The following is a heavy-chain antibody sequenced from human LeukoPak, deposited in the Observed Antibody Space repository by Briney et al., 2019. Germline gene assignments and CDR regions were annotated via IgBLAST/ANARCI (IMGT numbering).Heavy chain of an antibody. J-gene: IGHJ6*03. CDR2: IIPIFGTA. D-gene: IGHD6-13*01. CDR3: ARGPVFSSSWDGYYYYMDV. CDR1: GGTFSSYA. Sequence: GSSVKVSCKASGGTFSSYAISWVRQAPGQGLEWMGGIIPIFGTANYVQKFQGRVTITADESTSTAYMELSSLRSEDTAVYYCARGPVFSSSWDGYYYYMDVWGKGTTVTVSS. V-gene: IGHV1-69*01.